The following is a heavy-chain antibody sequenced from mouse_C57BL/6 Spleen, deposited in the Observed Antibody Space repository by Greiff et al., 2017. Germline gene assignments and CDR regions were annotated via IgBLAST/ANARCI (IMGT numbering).Heavy chain of an antibody. V-gene: IGHV3-6*01. J-gene: IGHJ3*01. Sequence: VQLQQSGPGLVKPSQSLSLTCSVTGYSITSGYYWNWIRQFPGNKLEWMGYISYDGSNNYNPSLKNRNSITRDTSKNQFFLKLNSVTTEDTATYYCAVYDGYYGWFAYWGQGTLVTVSA. CDR2: ISYDGSN. CDR3: AVYDGYYGWFAY. D-gene: IGHD2-3*01. CDR1: GYSITSGYY.